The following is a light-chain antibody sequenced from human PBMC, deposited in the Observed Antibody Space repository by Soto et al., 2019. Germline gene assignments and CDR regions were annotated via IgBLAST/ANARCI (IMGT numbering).Light chain of an antibody. CDR2: AAS. CDR3: QQSYRTHPT. Sequence: DIQLTQSPSSLSASVGDRVTITCRASQSIYDSLHWYQLKPGQAPTVLIYAASSFQSGVPSRLSGSGSGTDFTLSISSLQPEDFGTYYSQQSYRTHPTFGQWGKVDIK. CDR1: QSIYDS. J-gene: IGKJ1*01. V-gene: IGKV1-39*01.